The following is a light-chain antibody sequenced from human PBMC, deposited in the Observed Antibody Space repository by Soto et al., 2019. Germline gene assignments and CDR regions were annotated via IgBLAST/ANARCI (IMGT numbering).Light chain of an antibody. CDR1: SRDVGGYNF. Sequence: QSALTQPPSASGSPGQSVTISCTGTSRDVGGYNFVSWYQQHPGKAPRVLIYEVSQRPSGVPDRFSGSKSGNTASLTVSGLQAEDEADYYCSSYAGSSNVFGTGTKVTVL. V-gene: IGLV2-8*01. CDR3: SSYAGSSNV. J-gene: IGLJ1*01. CDR2: EVS.